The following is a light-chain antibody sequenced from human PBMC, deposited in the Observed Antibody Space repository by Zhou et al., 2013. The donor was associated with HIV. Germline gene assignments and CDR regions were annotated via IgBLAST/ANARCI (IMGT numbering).Light chain of an antibody. CDR1: RSISKF. V-gene: IGKV1-39*01. Sequence: DIQVTQSPSSLSAFVGDTVSITCRASRSISKFLSWYQQKPGKAPKLLISAASTLHSGVPSRFSGSGSGTDFTLTISSLQPEDFATYYCHQYKSLPFTFGGGTKVEIK. J-gene: IGKJ4*01. CDR2: AAS. CDR3: HQYKSLPFT.